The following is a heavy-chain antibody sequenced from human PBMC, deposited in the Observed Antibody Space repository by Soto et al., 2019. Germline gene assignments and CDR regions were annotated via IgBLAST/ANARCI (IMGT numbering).Heavy chain of an antibody. J-gene: IGHJ6*02. Sequence: QVQLQESGPGLVKPSETLSLTCTVSGGSISSYYWSWIRQPPGKGLEWIGYIYYSGSTNYNPSLKSRVTISVDTSKNQFSLKLSSVTAAVTAVYYCARHVPYCSDTSHCAYGMDVWGQGTTVTVSS. CDR3: ARHVPYCSDTSHCAYGMDV. V-gene: IGHV4-59*08. CDR1: GGSISSYY. D-gene: IGHD2-2*01. CDR2: IYYSGST.